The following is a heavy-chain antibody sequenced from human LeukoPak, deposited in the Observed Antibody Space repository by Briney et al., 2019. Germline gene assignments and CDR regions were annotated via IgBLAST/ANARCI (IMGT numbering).Heavy chain of an antibody. CDR3: ATDRNSGKYYDY. CDR1: GFTFSTYG. D-gene: IGHD1-26*01. CDR2: IWYDGSNQ. J-gene: IGHJ4*02. Sequence: GGSLRLSCAASGFTFSTYGMHWVRQAPGKGLEWVAVIWYDGSNQYYVDSVKGRFTVSRDNAKNTLYLQMNSPRAEDTAVYYCATDRNSGKYYDYWGQGTLVTVSS. V-gene: IGHV3-33*01.